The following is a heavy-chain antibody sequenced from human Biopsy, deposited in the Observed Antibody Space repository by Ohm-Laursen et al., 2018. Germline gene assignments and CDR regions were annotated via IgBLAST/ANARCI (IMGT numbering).Heavy chain of an antibody. D-gene: IGHD6-19*01. CDR3: ARGMRSSGWPYFDS. J-gene: IGHJ4*02. Sequence: SETLSLTCPVSGDSVSSGSFYWTWIRQPPGQGLEYIGYIYDRGSTTNYNPSLESRVTMSVDMPKNQFSLKLSSVTAADPAIYYCARGMRSSGWPYFDSWGQGTLVTVSS. V-gene: IGHV4-61*01. CDR2: IYDRGSTT. CDR1: GDSVSSGSFY.